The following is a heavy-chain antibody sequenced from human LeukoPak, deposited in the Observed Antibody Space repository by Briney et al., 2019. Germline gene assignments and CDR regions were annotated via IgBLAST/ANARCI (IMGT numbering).Heavy chain of an antibody. J-gene: IGHJ4*02. D-gene: IGHD6-19*01. CDR2: IYHSGNT. V-gene: IGHV4-38-2*02. CDR3: ARDMKPASSSGGTG. CDR1: GYSISSPYY. Sequence: PSETLSLTCTVSGYSISSPYYWGWIRQPPGKGLEWIGSIYHSGNTYYNPSLKSRVTISVDTSKNQFSLKLSSVTAADTAVYYCARDMKPASSSGGTGWGQGTLVTVSS.